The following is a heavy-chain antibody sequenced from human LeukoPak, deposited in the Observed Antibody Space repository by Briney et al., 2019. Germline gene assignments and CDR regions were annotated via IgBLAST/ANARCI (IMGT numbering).Heavy chain of an antibody. CDR3: ARGRLLWFGEETYIDY. J-gene: IGHJ4*02. CDR1: GYTFTSYD. Sequence: ASVKVSRKASGYTFTSYDINWVRQATGQGLEWMGWMNPNSGNTGYAQKFQGRVTMTRNISISTAYMELSSLRSEDTAVYYCARGRLLWFGEETYIDYWGQGTLVTVSS. D-gene: IGHD3-10*01. CDR2: MNPNSGNT. V-gene: IGHV1-8*01.